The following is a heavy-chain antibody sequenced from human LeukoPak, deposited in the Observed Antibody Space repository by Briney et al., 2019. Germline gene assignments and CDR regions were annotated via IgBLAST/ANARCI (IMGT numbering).Heavy chain of an antibody. CDR1: GYTFTGYY. CDR3: ARDSPMIVTRSAFDI. CDR2: INPNSGGT. Sequence: AASVKVSCKASGYTFTGYYMHWVRQAPGQGLEWMGWINPNSGGTNYAQKLQGRVTMTTDTSTSTAYMELRSLRSDDTAVYYCARDSPMIVTRSAFDIWGQGTMVTVSS. J-gene: IGHJ3*02. D-gene: IGHD3-22*01. V-gene: IGHV1-2*02.